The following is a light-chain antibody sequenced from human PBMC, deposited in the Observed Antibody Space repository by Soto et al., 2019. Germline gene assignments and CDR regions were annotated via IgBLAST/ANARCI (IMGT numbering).Light chain of an antibody. CDR3: QHYGNSQFT. CDR2: GAS. Sequence: EIVLTQSPGTLSLSPGERATLSCRASQSVSRSYLAWYQQKPGQAPRLLIYGASSRATGIPDRFSGGGSGTDFTLTISRLEPEDFAVFYCQHYGNSQFTFGPGTKVDIK. J-gene: IGKJ3*01. CDR1: QSVSRSY. V-gene: IGKV3-20*01.